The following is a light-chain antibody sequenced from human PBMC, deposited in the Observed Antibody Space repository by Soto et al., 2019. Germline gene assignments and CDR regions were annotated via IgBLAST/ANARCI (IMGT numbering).Light chain of an antibody. CDR2: RAS. J-gene: IGKJ5*01. CDR1: QSISIW. V-gene: IGKV1-5*03. CDR3: QQLNSYPQT. Sequence: IQVTQSHYTLSASVGDRVTITCRASQSISIWLAWYQQKPGKAPNLLIYRASTLKSGVPSRFSGSGSGTDFTLTISSLQPEDSATYFCQQLNSYPQTFCHGARLEIK.